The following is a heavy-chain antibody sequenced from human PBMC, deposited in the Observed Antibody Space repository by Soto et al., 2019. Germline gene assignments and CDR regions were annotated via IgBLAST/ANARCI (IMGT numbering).Heavy chain of an antibody. J-gene: IGHJ4*02. CDR1: GFTFSTNC. CDR3: AGWGGHGYNY. Sequence: EVQLLESGGGLVQPGGSLRLSCVASGFTFSTNCMNWVRQAPGKGLEWVANINRDGSVGSYVDSVKGRFTTYSDNARNSLYLQINSPRADDTAVYFCAGWGGHGYNYWGQGTLVTVSS. D-gene: IGHD2-2*02. V-gene: IGHV3-7*03. CDR2: INRDGSVG.